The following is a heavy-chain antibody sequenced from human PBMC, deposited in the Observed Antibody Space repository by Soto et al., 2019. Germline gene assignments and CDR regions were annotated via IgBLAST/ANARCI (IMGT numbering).Heavy chain of an antibody. J-gene: IGHJ6*02. CDR2: ISGSGGST. D-gene: IGHD3-3*01. Sequence: GESLKISCAASGFTFSSYAMSWVRQAPGKGLEWVSAISGSGGSTYYADSVKGRFTISRDNSKNTLYLQMNSLRAEDTAVYYCAKPHPTPDYDFWSGNYHGMDVWGQGTTVTVSS. V-gene: IGHV3-23*01. CDR3: AKPHPTPDYDFWSGNYHGMDV. CDR1: GFTFSSYA.